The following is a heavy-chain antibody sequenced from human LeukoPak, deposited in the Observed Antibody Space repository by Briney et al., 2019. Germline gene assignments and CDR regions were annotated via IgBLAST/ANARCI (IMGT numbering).Heavy chain of an antibody. CDR2: ISASGTYT. CDR1: GFSFSSYA. CDR3: AKPPHGGENYFYYMDV. J-gene: IGHJ6*03. V-gene: IGHV3-23*01. Sequence: GGSQRLSCAASGFSFSSYAMSWVRQAPGTGLEWVSSISASGTYTYSADSVKGRFSISRDNSKNTLYLTINNLRAEDTAVYYCAKPPHGGENYFYYMDVWGKGTTVTVSS. D-gene: IGHD4-23*01.